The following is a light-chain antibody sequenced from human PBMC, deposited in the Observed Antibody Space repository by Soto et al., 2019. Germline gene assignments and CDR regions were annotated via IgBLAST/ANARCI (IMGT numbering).Light chain of an antibody. CDR2: KAS. V-gene: IGKV1-5*03. CDR3: QQYNSYSGT. CDR1: QSISSW. J-gene: IGKJ1*01. Sequence: DIQMTQSPSTLSASVGDRVTITGRARQSISSWLAWHQQKPGQAPKLLIYKASNLESGVPSRFSGSGSGTECTLTISSLQPDDFATYYCQQYNSYSGTFGQGTKVEIK.